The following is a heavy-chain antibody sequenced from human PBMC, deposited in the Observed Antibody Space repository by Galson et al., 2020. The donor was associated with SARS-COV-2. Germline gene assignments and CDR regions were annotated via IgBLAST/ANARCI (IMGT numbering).Heavy chain of an antibody. CDR1: GGSISSGDYY. CDR2: IYYSGST. Sequence: SETRSLTCTASGGSISSGDYYWSWIRQPPGKGLEWIGYIYYSGSTYYNPSLKSRVTISVDRSKNQFSLKLSSVTAADTAVYYCAGALGYCSGGSCYGGSYFDYWGQGTLVTVSS. CDR3: AGALGYCSGGSCYGGSYFDY. D-gene: IGHD2-15*01. J-gene: IGHJ4*02. V-gene: IGHV4-30-4*01.